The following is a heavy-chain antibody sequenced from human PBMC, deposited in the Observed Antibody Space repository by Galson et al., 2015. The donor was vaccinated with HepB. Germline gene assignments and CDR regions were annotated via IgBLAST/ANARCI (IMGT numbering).Heavy chain of an antibody. CDR3: VQRSSSSSPSFDY. V-gene: IGHV2-5*02. CDR2: IYWDDDK. D-gene: IGHD6-6*01. CDR1: GFSLTTSGVG. Sequence: PALVKPTQTLTLTCTFSGFSLTTSGVGVGWIRQPPGKALEWLAVIYWDDDKRYSPSLKSRLTITKDTSKNQVVLSLTNMGPVDTATYYCVQRSSSSSPSFDYWGLGTLVTVSS. J-gene: IGHJ4*02.